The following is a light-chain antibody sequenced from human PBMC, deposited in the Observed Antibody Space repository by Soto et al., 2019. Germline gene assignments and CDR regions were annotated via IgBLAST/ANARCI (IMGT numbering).Light chain of an antibody. CDR1: QSVSSN. V-gene: IGKV3-15*01. J-gene: IGKJ1*01. CDR2: GAF. CDR3: QQYNDWPLT. Sequence: EILMTQSPVTLSVSPGERATLSCXXXQSVSSNLAWYQQKPGQAPSLLIYGAFTRATGIPARFSGTGSGTEFTLTISSLQSEDFALYYCQQYNDWPLTFGQGTKVEI.